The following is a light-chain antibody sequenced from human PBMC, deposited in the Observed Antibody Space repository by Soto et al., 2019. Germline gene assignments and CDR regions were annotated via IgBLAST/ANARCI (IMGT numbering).Light chain of an antibody. J-gene: IGKJ1*01. V-gene: IGKV1-39*01. CDR1: QSISKY. Sequence: DIHITQSPSSLSASVGDRVTLTCRATQSISKYLNWYQQKPGKAPNLLIYSTSTLQSGVPSRFSGSGSGTDFTLTINSLQPEDFATYYCQQAYDIPRTFGQGAKVDIK. CDR3: QQAYDIPRT. CDR2: STS.